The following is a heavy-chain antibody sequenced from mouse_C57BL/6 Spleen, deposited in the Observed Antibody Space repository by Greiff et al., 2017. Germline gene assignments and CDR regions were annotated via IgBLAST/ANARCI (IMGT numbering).Heavy chain of an antibody. CDR2: IYPSDSET. Sequence: VQLQQPGAELVRPGSSVKLSCKASGYTFTSYWMDWVKQRPGQGLEWIGNIYPSDSETHYNPKFKDKATLTVDKSSSTAYMQLSSLTSEDSAVYYCARDGNYVEAYFDYWGQGTTLTVSS. CDR1: GYTFTSYW. D-gene: IGHD2-1*01. V-gene: IGHV1-61*01. CDR3: ARDGNYVEAYFDY. J-gene: IGHJ2*01.